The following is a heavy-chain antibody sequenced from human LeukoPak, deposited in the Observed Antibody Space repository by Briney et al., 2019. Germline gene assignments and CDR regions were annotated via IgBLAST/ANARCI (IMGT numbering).Heavy chain of an antibody. CDR3: AREICSSTSCLAFDI. CDR1: GFTFSSYA. J-gene: IGHJ3*02. Sequence: GGSLRLSCAASGFTFSSYAMHWVRQAPGKGLEWVAVISYDGSNKYYADSAKGRFTISRDNSKNTLYLQMNSLRAEDTAVYYCAREICSSTSCLAFDIWGQGTMVTVSS. D-gene: IGHD2-2*01. CDR2: ISYDGSNK. V-gene: IGHV3-30*04.